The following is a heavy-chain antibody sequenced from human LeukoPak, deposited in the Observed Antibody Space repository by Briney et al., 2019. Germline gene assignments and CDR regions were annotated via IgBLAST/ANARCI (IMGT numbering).Heavy chain of an antibody. V-gene: IGHV1-18*01. CDR2: ISAYNGNT. D-gene: IGHD3-3*01. CDR1: GYTFTSYG. Sequence: GASVKVSCKASGYTFTSYGISWVRQAPGQGLEWVGWISAYNGNTNYAQKLQGRVTMTTDTSTSTAYMELRSLRSDDTAVYYCARDAGYDFWSGYADAFDIWGQGTMVTVSS. J-gene: IGHJ3*02. CDR3: ARDAGYDFWSGYADAFDI.